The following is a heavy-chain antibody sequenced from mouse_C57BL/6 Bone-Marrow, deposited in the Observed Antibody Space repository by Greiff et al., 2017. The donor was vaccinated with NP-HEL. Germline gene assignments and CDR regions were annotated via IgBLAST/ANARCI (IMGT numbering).Heavy chain of an antibody. V-gene: IGHV5-16*01. CDR3: ARALGPYYAMDY. Sequence: EVKLMESEGGLVQPGSSMKLSCTASGFTFSDYYMAWVRQVPEKGLEWVANINYDGSSTYYLDSLKSRFIISRDNAKNILYLQMSSLKSEDTATYYCARALGPYYAMDYWGQGTSVTVSS. CDR1: GFTFSDYY. D-gene: IGHD4-1*01. J-gene: IGHJ4*01. CDR2: INYDGSST.